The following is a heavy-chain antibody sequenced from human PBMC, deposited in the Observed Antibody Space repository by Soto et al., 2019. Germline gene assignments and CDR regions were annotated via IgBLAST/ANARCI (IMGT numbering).Heavy chain of an antibody. Sequence: QVQLQESGPGLVKPSGTLSLTCAVSGVSISSSPWWSWLRQPPGKGLEWIAKVSYSGSVNSNPSLTSRLTISLDTSKNHCSLKLNSVTAADTAVYFCARVLGASGWPALDSWGQGTVVTVSS. CDR2: VSYSGSV. V-gene: IGHV4-4*02. CDR3: ARVLGASGWPALDS. CDR1: GVSISSSPW. J-gene: IGHJ4*02. D-gene: IGHD6-25*01.